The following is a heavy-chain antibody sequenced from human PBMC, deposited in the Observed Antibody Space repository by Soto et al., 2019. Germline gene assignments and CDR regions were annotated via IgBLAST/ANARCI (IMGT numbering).Heavy chain of an antibody. V-gene: IGHV3-74*01. Sequence: GSLRLSCAASGFTFSSYWMHWVRQAPGKGLVWVSRINSDGSSTSYADSVKGRFTISRDNAKNTLYLQMNSLRAEDTAVYYCARVRRYYDFWSGYYHGYDYWGQGTLVTVSS. CDR3: ARVRRYYDFWSGYYHGYDY. D-gene: IGHD3-3*01. CDR2: INSDGSST. J-gene: IGHJ4*02. CDR1: GFTFSSYW.